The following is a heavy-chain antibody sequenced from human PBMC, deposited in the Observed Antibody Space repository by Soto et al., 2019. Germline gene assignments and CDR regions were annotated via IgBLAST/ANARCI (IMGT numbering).Heavy chain of an antibody. Sequence: QVQLVQSGAEVKTPGASVKVSCRASGYSFRTHGMSWVRQAPGQGLEWMGWVSTYDDKTNFPQKFQVKITMTTDTSTSTAYMELRSLRSDDTAVYFCARDLGYCNSSGCFRNWFDPWGQGTLVTVSS. CDR3: ARDLGYCNSSGCFRNWFDP. CDR2: VSTYDDKT. V-gene: IGHV1-18*01. CDR1: GYSFRTHG. J-gene: IGHJ5*02. D-gene: IGHD2-15*01.